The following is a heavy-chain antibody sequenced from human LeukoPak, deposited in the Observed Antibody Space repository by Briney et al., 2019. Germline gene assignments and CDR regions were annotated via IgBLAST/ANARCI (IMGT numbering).Heavy chain of an antibody. V-gene: IGHV3-48*01. D-gene: IGHD4-17*01. J-gene: IGHJ5*02. CDR1: GFTFSSYS. CDR3: ARVPNGDYVIWFDP. Sequence: GGSLRLSCAASGFTFSSYSMNWVRQAPGKGLEWVSYISSSSSTIYYADSVKGRFTISRDNAKNSLYLQMNSLRAEDTVVYYCARVPNGDYVIWFDPWGQGTLVTVSS. CDR2: ISSSSSTI.